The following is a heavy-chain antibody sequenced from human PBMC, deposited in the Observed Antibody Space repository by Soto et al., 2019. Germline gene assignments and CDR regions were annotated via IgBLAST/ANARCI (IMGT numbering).Heavy chain of an antibody. CDR1: GDSISSDNYY. V-gene: IGHV4-30-4*08. J-gene: IGHJ4*02. CDR3: ARDLRLGYFDY. CDR2: IHYSGTT. D-gene: IGHD3-16*01. Sequence: KSSETLSLTCTVSGDSISSDNYYWNWIRQPPGKGLEWIGYIHYSGTTDYNPSLKSRVAISVDTSKNHFSLKLSSVTAADTAVYYCARDLRLGYFDYWGQGTLVAVSS.